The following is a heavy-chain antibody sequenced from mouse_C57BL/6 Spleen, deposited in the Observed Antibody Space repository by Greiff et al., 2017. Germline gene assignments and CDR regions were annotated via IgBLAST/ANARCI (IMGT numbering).Heavy chain of an antibody. CDR1: GYTFTSYW. Sequence: VKLQQPGAELVKPGASVKLSCKASGYTFTSYWMHWVKQRPGQGLEWIGMIHPNSGSTNYNEKFKSKATLTVDKSSSTAYMQLSSLTSEDSAVYYCARLLRYEAWFAYWGQGTLVTVSA. CDR3: ARLLRYEAWFAY. J-gene: IGHJ3*01. CDR2: IHPNSGST. V-gene: IGHV1-64*01. D-gene: IGHD1-1*01.